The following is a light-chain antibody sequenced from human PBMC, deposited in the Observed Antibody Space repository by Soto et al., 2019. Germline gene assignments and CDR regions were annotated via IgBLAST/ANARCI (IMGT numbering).Light chain of an antibody. V-gene: IGLV1-47*01. Sequence: QAVVTQPPSASGTPGQRVTISCSGSSSNIGINYVYWYQQLPGMAPKLLIYRNNQRPSGVPDRFSGSKSGTSASLAISGLRSEDEADYYCAAWDDSLGSPLFGGGTKLTVL. CDR3: AAWDDSLGSPL. CDR2: RNN. J-gene: IGLJ2*01. CDR1: SSNIGINY.